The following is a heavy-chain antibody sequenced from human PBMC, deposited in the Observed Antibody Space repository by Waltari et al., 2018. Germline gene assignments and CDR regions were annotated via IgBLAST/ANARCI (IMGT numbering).Heavy chain of an antibody. CDR1: GYTFTSYA. Sequence: QVQLVQSGAEVKKPRASVKVSCKASGYTFTSYAMHWVRQAPGQGLEWMGGIIPIFGTANYAQKFQGRVTITADKSTSTAYMELSSLRSEDTAVYYCAREGALPGNDYSNSDAFDIWGQGTMVTVSS. D-gene: IGHD4-4*01. V-gene: IGHV1-69*13. CDR3: AREGALPGNDYSNSDAFDI. J-gene: IGHJ3*02. CDR2: IIPIFGTA.